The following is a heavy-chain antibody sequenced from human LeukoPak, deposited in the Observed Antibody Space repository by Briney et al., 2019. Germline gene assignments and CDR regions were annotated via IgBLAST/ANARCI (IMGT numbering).Heavy chain of an antibody. CDR2: LNPNSGGT. CDR3: ARGRSPYYDILTGYYAKYNWFDP. CDR1: GYTFTGYY. V-gene: IGHV1-2*02. Sequence: ASVKVSCKASGYTFTGYYMHWVRQAPGQGLEWMGCLNPNSGGTNYAQKFQGRVTMTRDTSISTAYMELSRLRSDDTAVYYCARGRSPYYDILTGYYAKYNWFDPWGQGTLVTVSS. D-gene: IGHD3-9*01. J-gene: IGHJ5*02.